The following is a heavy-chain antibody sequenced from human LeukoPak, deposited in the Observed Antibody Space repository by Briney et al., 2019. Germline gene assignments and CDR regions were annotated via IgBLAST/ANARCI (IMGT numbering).Heavy chain of an antibody. D-gene: IGHD4-17*01. V-gene: IGHV4-30-4*08. CDR1: GGSISSGDYY. CDR3: ARGATVTTSYDY. CDR2: IYYSGST. Sequence: PSQTLSLTCTVSGGSISSGDYYWSWFRQPPGKGLEWIGYIYYSGSTYYNPSLKSRVTISVDTSKNQFSLKLSSVTAADTAVYYCARGATVTTSYDYWGQGTLVTVSS. J-gene: IGHJ4*02.